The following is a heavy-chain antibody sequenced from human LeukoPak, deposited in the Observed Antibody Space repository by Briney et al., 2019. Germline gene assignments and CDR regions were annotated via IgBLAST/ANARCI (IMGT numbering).Heavy chain of an antibody. CDR3: TRRRNSNHPFDS. CDR2: ISWNSGSI. Sequence: GRSLRLSCAASGFTFDDYAMHWVRQDPGKGLEWVSGISWNSGSIGYADSVKGRFTISRDNAKNSLYLQMDSLRVEDTAFYYCTRRRNSNHPFDSWGQGTLVTVSS. D-gene: IGHD4-23*01. V-gene: IGHV3-9*01. CDR1: GFTFDDYA. J-gene: IGHJ4*02.